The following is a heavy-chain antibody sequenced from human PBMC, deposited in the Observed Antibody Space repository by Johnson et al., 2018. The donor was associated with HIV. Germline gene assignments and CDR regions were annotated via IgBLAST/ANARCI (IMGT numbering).Heavy chain of an antibody. V-gene: IGHV3-30*02. J-gene: IGHJ3*02. Sequence: QVQLVESGGGVVRPGGSLRLSCAASGFTFDDYGMHWVRQAPGKGLEWVAFIRYDGSNKYYGDSVKGRLTISRDNSKNTLYLQMNSLKTEDTAVYYCTTDRGSSSSEEDAFDIWGQGTMVTVSS. D-gene: IGHD6-13*01. CDR1: GFTFDDYG. CDR2: IRYDGSNK. CDR3: TTDRGSSSSEEDAFDI.